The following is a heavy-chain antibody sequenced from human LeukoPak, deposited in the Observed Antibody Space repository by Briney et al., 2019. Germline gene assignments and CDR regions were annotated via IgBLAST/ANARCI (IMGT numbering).Heavy chain of an antibody. D-gene: IGHD3-3*01. CDR3: AGDITIFGVVTPAY. CDR2: IYITGST. J-gene: IGHJ4*02. Sequence: SETLSLTCTVSGGSISSGSYYWSWIRQPAGKGLEWIGRIYITGSTNYNPSLKSRVTISVDTSKNQFSLKLSSVTAADTAVYYCAGDITIFGVVTPAYWGQGTLVTVSS. CDR1: GGSISSGSYY. V-gene: IGHV4-61*02.